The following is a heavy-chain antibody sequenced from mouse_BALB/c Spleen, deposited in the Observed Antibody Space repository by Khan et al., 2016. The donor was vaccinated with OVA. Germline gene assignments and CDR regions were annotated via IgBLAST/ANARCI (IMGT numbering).Heavy chain of an antibody. CDR2: INPGNVIT. CDR1: GYAFTSYL. J-gene: IGHJ2*01. V-gene: IGHV1-54*02. CDR3: AISQLGLRFDY. D-gene: IGHD3-1*01. Sequence: QVQLQQSGAELVGPGTSVKVSCKASGYAFTSYLIEWVNQRPGQGLEWIGLINPGNVITNYNEKFRGTATLTAAKSSHTAYITFRSLTSADSAVYFCAISQLGLRFDYWGQGTTLTVSS.